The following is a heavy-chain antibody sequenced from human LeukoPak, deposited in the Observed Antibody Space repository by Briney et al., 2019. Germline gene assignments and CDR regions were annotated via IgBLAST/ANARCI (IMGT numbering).Heavy chain of an antibody. V-gene: IGHV3-23*01. CDR3: VRGWQQLGS. CDR2: LTGGSDNS. J-gene: IGHJ5*02. Sequence: PGGSLRLSCTASGFTFSSYSLNWVRQAPGKGLEWVSSLTGGSDNSERADSVKGRFSISRDNSKNTLYLQMNSLTAEDTAVYYCVRGWQQLGSWGRGTLVTVSS. D-gene: IGHD1-1*01. CDR1: GFTFSSYS.